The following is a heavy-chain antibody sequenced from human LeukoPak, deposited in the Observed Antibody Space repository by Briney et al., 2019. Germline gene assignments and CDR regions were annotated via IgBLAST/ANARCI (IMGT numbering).Heavy chain of an antibody. CDR3: ARNLWFGEASDAFDM. CDR1: GYSFTGHY. J-gene: IGHJ3*02. D-gene: IGHD3-10*01. CDR2: MNPKSSGT. V-gene: IGHV1-2*02. Sequence: ASVKLSCKASGYSFTGHYMHWGRQAPGQGLGGMGWMNPKSSGTNYAQNFHGRVATTWDTSISTAYMDMSSLRSADTAVYYCARNLWFGEASDAFDMWGQGTMVTVSP.